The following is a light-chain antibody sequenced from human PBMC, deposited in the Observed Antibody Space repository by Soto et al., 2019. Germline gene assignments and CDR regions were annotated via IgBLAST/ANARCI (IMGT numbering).Light chain of an antibody. Sequence: DIQMTQSPSSLSASVGDRVTITCQASQDITTYLNWFQQKPGKAPKLLIYTASILVTGVPSRFSGSGSRTHFTLTINSLQPEDVATYYCQQYDNLLPLTFGGGTKVEIK. J-gene: IGKJ4*01. CDR2: TAS. V-gene: IGKV1-33*01. CDR1: QDITTY. CDR3: QQYDNLLPLT.